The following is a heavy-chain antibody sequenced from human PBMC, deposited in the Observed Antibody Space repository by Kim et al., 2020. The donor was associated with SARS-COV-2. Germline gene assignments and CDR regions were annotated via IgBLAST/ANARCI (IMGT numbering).Heavy chain of an antibody. CDR2: SKT. V-gene: IGHV3-74*01. D-gene: IGHD1-1*01. CDR3: ASSTGRTIY. J-gene: IGHJ4*02. Sequence: SKTNYADSVKGRFTISRDNAENTVYLQMNSLRVEDSAMYYCASSTGRTIYWGQGTLVTVSS.